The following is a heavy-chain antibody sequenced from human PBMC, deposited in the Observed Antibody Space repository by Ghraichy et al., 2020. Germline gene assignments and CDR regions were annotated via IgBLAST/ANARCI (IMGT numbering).Heavy chain of an antibody. D-gene: IGHD3-9*01. V-gene: IGHV3-23*05. CDR3: AKRSGSSVFDWHFDS. J-gene: IGHJ4*02. Sequence: GGSLRLSCAASGFIFSDYAMSWVRQAPGKGLESVSTIFKSGTTTYYADSVKGRFTISRDNSKNTLSLQISSLRAEDTAIYYCAKRSGSSVFDWHFDSWGQGTLVTVSS. CDR2: IFKSGTTT. CDR1: GFIFSDYA.